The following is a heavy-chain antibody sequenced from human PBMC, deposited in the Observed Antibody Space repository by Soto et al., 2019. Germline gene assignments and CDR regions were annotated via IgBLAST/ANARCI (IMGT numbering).Heavy chain of an antibody. CDR1: GYTFTNYG. J-gene: IGHJ4*01. V-gene: IGHV1-18*04. CDR3: VFTPRYGSGSYYSFVWYSSCWYEDC. CDR2: ISAYNGNT. Sequence: ASVKVSCKSSGYTFTNYGISWVRQAPGQGLEWMGWISAYNGNTNYAQKLQGRVTMTTDTSTSTAYMELRSLRSDDTAVYYCVFTPRYGSGSYYSFVWYSSCWYEDCWG. D-gene: IGHD3-10*01.